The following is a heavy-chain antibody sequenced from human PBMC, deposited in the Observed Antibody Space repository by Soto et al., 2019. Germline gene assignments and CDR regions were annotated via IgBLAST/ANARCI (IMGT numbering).Heavy chain of an antibody. D-gene: IGHD2-8*01. CDR3: ATLKGGYCTNGVCWTPYYYYGMDV. V-gene: IGHV4-34*01. CDR1: GGSFSGYY. CDR2: INHSGST. Sequence: SETLSLTCAGYGGSFSGYYWSWIRQPPGKGLEWIGEINHSGSTNYNPSLKSRVTISVDTSKNQFSLKLSSVTAADTAVYYCATLKGGYCTNGVCWTPYYYYGMDVWGQGTTVTVSS. J-gene: IGHJ6*02.